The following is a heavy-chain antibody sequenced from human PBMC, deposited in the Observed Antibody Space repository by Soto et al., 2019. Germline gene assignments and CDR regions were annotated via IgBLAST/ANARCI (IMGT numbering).Heavy chain of an antibody. V-gene: IGHV3-30*09. CDR3: ARRAWHSYYAIDV. D-gene: IGHD1-26*01. Sequence: QLVESGGGEVQPGRSLRLSCAASGFKFTDFALHWVRQAPGKGLEWVAIIAYDGSEKHYADSVKGRFAISRDNPKNTLYLQMNSLSPEDTAVYFCARRAWHSYYAIDVWGQGTTVTVFS. CDR2: IAYDGSEK. CDR1: GFKFTDFA. J-gene: IGHJ6*02.